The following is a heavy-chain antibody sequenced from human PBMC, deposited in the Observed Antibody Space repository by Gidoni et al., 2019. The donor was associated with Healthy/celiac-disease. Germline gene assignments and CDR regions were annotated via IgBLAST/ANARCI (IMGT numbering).Heavy chain of an antibody. Sequence: EVQLVESGGGLVQPGGSLRLSCAASGFPFSSYAMHWVRQAPGKGLEYVSAISSNGGSTYYANSVKGRFTISRDNSKNTLYLQMGSLRAEDMAVYYCARSYSYGYDPFDYWGQGTLVTVSS. CDR3: ARSYSYGYDPFDY. J-gene: IGHJ4*02. CDR1: GFPFSSYA. V-gene: IGHV3-64*01. D-gene: IGHD5-18*01. CDR2: ISSNGGST.